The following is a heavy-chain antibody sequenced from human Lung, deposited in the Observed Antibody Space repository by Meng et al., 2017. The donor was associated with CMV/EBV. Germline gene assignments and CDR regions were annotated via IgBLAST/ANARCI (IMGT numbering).Heavy chain of an antibody. CDR2: VHYSGST. CDR3: ARFLDSWFYFDS. D-gene: IGHD6-13*01. CDR1: GGSVSSGSYY. V-gene: IGHV4-61*01. Sequence: VSGGSVSSGSYYWSWIRQPPGKGLEWIGYVHYSGSTNYNPSLKSRVTISLDTSKNQFSLRLSSVTAADTAVYFCARFLDSWFYFDSWGQGTPVTVSS. J-gene: IGHJ4*02.